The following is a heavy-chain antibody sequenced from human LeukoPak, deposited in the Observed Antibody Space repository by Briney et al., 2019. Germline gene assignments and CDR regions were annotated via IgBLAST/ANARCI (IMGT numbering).Heavy chain of an antibody. J-gene: IGHJ4*02. CDR2: IILLRGIA. D-gene: IGHD4-17*01. CDR3: ASPYGDHSD. Sequence: SSVKVSCKASGGTFSSYTISWVRQAAGQGLEWMGRIILLRGIANYPKKFQGRVTITADKSTNKAYMERSSLRSEHTAVYYCASPYGDHSDWGQGTLVTVSS. CDR1: GGTFSSYT. V-gene: IGHV1-69*02.